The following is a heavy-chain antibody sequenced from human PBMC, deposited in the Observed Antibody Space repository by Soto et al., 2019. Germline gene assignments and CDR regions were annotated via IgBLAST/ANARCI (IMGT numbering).Heavy chain of an antibody. CDR2: IYYSGST. CDR3: ARHSGSFSIDY. CDR1: GDSISSGGYY. Sequence: QVQLQESGPGLVKPSQTLSLTYTVSGDSISSGGYYWSWIRQHPGKGLEWIGYIYYSGSTYYNPSLKSRVTISVDTSKNQFSLKLSSVTAADTAMYYCARHSGSFSIDYWGQGSLVTVSS. J-gene: IGHJ4*02. D-gene: IGHD1-26*01. V-gene: IGHV4-31*03.